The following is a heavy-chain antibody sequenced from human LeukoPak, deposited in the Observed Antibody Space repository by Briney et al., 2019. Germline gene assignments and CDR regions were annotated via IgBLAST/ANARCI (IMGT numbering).Heavy chain of an antibody. J-gene: IGHJ4*02. CDR2: INAGNGNT. CDR1: GYTFTSYA. D-gene: IGHD2-2*02. CDR3: ARDFGYCSSTSCYRAILDY. Sequence: ASVKVSCKASGYTFTSYAMHWVRQAPGQRLEWMGWINAGNGNTKYSQKLQGRVTMTTDTSTSTAYMELRSLRSDDTAVYYCARDFGYCSSTSCYRAILDYWGQGTLVTVSS. V-gene: IGHV1-3*01.